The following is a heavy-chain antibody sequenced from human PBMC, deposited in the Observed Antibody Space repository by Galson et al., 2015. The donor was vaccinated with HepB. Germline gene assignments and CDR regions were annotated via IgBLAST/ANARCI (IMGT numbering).Heavy chain of an antibody. CDR1: GYTFTGYY. D-gene: IGHD3-22*01. Sequence: SVKVSYKASGYTFTGYYMHWVRQAPGQGLEWMGWINPNSGGTNYAQKFQGWVTMTRDTSISTAYMELSRLRSDDTAVYYCAREQESDYYDSSGGADAFDIWGQGTMVTVSS. CDR2: INPNSGGT. J-gene: IGHJ3*02. V-gene: IGHV1-2*04. CDR3: AREQESDYYDSSGGADAFDI.